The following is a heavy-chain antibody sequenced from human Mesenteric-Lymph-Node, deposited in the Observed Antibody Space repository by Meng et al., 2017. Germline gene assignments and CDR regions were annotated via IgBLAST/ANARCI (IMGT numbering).Heavy chain of an antibody. CDR2: IHHSGSA. J-gene: IGHJ2*01. V-gene: IGHV4-30-4*01. CDR3: ASLYGDSSVWYLDL. CDR1: GGSMSSGNYY. D-gene: IGHD4-17*01. Sequence: QVQLQESGPGLVEPSQTLSLTCTVSGGSMSSGNYYWSWIRQPPGKGLEWIGYIHHSGSAYYNPSLKSRVSISVDTSKNQFSLNLNSMTAADTAVYYCASLYGDSSVWYLDLWGRGTLVTVSS.